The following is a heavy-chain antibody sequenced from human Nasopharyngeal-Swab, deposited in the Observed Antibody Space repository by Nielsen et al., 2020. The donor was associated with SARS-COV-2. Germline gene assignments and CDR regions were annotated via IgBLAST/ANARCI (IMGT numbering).Heavy chain of an antibody. V-gene: IGHV3-48*03. CDR2: ISSSGSTL. D-gene: IGHD2-2*01. J-gene: IGHJ4*02. CDR3: ARASVPAANGVFGFDY. Sequence: VRQAPGKRLVWVSCISSSGSTLSYADSVKGRFTTSRDNAKNSLYLQMNSLRAKDTAVYYCARASVPAANGVFGFDYWGQGTLVTVSS.